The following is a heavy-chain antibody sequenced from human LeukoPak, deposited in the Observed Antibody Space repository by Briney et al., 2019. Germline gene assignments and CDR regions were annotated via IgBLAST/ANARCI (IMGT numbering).Heavy chain of an antibody. V-gene: IGHV4-38-2*02. CDR2: IYHSGST. J-gene: IGHJ3*02. D-gene: IGHD3-22*01. CDR1: GYSISSGYY. CDR3: ARVAITMIVVVKRTDAFDI. Sequence: PSETLSLTCTVSGYSISSGYYWGWIRQPPGKGLEWIGSIYHSGSTYYNPSLKSRVTISVDTSKNQFSLKLSSVTAADTAVYYCARVAITMIVVVKRTDAFDIWGQGTMVTVSS.